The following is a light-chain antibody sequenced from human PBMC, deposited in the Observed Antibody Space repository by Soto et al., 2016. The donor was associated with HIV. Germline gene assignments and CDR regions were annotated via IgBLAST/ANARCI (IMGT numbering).Light chain of an antibody. CDR2: DDT. Sequence: SYVLTQPPSVSLAPGKTARISCGGNNIGTKSVHWYQQKSGQAPVLVVYDDTDRPSGIPERFSAANSGNTATLTISRVEAGDEADYYCQVWHSSSAHYVFGPGTKVTVL. V-gene: IGLV3-21*03. J-gene: IGLJ1*01. CDR1: NIGTKS. CDR3: QVWHSSSAHYV.